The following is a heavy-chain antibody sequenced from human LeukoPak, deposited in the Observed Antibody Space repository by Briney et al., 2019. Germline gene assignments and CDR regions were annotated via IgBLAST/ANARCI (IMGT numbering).Heavy chain of an antibody. J-gene: IGHJ5*02. V-gene: IGHV3-74*01. Sequence: GGSLRLSCAASGFTFSSYWMHWVRQAPGKGLVWVSRINSDGSTTRYADSVKGRFTISRDNVKNTLYLQMNSLRAEDTAVYYCARDSKGDSGMVPWGQGTLVTVSS. CDR3: ARDSKGDSGMVP. CDR2: INSDGSTT. CDR1: GFTFSSYW. D-gene: IGHD5-18*01.